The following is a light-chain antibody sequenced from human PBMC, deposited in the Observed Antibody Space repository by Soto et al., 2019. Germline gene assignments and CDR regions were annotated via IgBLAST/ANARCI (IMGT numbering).Light chain of an antibody. J-gene: IGKJ1*01. V-gene: IGKV3-15*01. CDR1: QSVSSN. CDR2: GAS. Sequence: EIVMTQSPAHLYVSNRERATLSCRPSQSVSSNLAWYQQKPGQAPRLLIYGASTRATGIPARFSGSGSGTEFTLTISSLQSEDFAVYYCQQYNNWPRAFGQGTKVDIK. CDR3: QQYNNWPRA.